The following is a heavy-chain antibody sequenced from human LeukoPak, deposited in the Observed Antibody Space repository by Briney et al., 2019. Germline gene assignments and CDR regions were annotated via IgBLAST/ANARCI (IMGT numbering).Heavy chain of an antibody. V-gene: IGHV7-4-1*02. CDR1: GYSFTRHA. Sequence: ASVNVSFKASGYSFTRHAMNWVRQAPGQGLEWMGWINTNTGNPTYAQGFTGRFVFSLDTSDSTAYLRISSLKAEDTAVYYCARELGGTGDYWGQGTLVTVSS. CDR2: INTNTGNP. J-gene: IGHJ4*02. D-gene: IGHD1-26*01. CDR3: ARELGGTGDY.